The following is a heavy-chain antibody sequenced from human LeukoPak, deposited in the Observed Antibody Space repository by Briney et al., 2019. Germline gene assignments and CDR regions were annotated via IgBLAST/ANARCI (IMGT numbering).Heavy chain of an antibody. CDR3: ARGHPYSSGWFGYFDY. J-gene: IGHJ4*02. CDR1: GGTFSSYA. Sequence: SVMVSCKASGGTFSSYAISWVRQAPGQGLEWMGGIIPIFGTANYAQKFQGRVTITADKSTSTAYMELSSLRSEDTAVYYCARGHPYSSGWFGYFDYWGQGTLVTVSS. CDR2: IIPIFGTA. D-gene: IGHD6-19*01. V-gene: IGHV1-69*06.